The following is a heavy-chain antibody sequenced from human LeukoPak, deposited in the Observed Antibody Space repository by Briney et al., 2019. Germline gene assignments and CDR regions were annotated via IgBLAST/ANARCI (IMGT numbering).Heavy chain of an antibody. Sequence: GGSLRLSCVASGFAFSSYWMSWVRQAPGKGLEWVANIKQDGGEKYYVDSVKGRFTISRDNAKNSLLLQMNSLRVEDTAVYYCARLGGSYYTYWGQGTLVTVSS. J-gene: IGHJ4*02. CDR2: IKQDGGEK. CDR1: GFAFSSYW. V-gene: IGHV3-7*01. CDR3: ARLGGSYYTY. D-gene: IGHD1-26*01.